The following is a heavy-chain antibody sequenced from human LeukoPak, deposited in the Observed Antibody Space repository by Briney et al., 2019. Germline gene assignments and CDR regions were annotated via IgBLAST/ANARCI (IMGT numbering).Heavy chain of an antibody. J-gene: IGHJ4*02. Sequence: SETLSLTCAVSGYSISSGYYWGWIRQPPGKGLEWIGYIYYSGSTYYNPSLKSRVTISVDTSKNQFSLKLSSVTAADTAVYYCARSEWELRDFDYWGQGTLVTVSS. D-gene: IGHD1-26*01. V-gene: IGHV4-38-2*01. CDR2: IYYSGST. CDR3: ARSEWELRDFDY. CDR1: GYSISSGYY.